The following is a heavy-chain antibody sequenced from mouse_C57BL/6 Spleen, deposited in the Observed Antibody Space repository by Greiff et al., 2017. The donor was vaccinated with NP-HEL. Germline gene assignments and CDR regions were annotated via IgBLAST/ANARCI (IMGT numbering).Heavy chain of an antibody. J-gene: IGHJ4*01. CDR1: GYTFTSYW. CDR2: IYPSDSET. V-gene: IGHV1-61*01. D-gene: IGHD1-1*01. Sequence: LQPGAELVRPGSSVKLSCKASGYTFTSYWMDWVKQRPGQGLEWIGNIYPSDSETHYNQKFKDKATLTVDKSSSTAYMQLSSLTSEDSAVYYCARSGYGSRRDYWGQGTSVTVSS. CDR3: ARSGYGSRRDY.